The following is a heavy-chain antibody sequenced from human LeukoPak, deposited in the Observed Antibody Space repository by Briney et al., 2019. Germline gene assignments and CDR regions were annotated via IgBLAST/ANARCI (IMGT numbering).Heavy chain of an antibody. V-gene: IGHV3-30*18. CDR1: GFTFSSYG. J-gene: IGHJ3*02. CDR2: ISYDGSNK. CDR3: AKVNRPYSSSPDAFDI. D-gene: IGHD6-13*01. Sequence: GGSLRLSCAASGFTFSSYGMHWVRQAPGKGLEWVAVISYDGSNKYYADSVKGRFTISRDNSKNTLYLQMNSLRAEDTAVYYCAKVNRPYSSSPDAFDIWGQGTMVTVSS.